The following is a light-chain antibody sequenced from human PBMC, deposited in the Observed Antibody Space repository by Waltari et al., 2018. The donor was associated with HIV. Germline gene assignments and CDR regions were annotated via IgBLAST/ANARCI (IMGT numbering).Light chain of an antibody. CDR2: AAS. CDR3: QQSYGAPLT. Sequence: DIQMTQSPSSLSASVGDRVTITCRASQGISTYLNWYQQQPGKAPKLLIFAASTLESGVPSRFSGSGSGTEFTLTITSLQPEDFATYYCQQSYGAPLTFGPGTKLDI. CDR1: QGISTY. J-gene: IGKJ3*01. V-gene: IGKV1-39*01.